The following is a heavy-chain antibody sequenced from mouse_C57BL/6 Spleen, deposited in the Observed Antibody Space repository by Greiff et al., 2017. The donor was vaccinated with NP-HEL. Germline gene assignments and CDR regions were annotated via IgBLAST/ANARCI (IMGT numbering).Heavy chain of an antibody. CDR1: GYAFTNYL. D-gene: IGHD1-1*01. Sequence: QVQLQQSGAELVRPGTSVKVSCKASGYAFTNYLIEWVKQRPGQGLEWIGVINPGSGGTNYNEKFKGKATLTADNSSSTAYMQLSSLTSEDSAVYFCARSTASRFTYYGDYWGQGTTLTVSS. CDR2: INPGSGGT. J-gene: IGHJ2*01. V-gene: IGHV1-54*01. CDR3: ARSTASRFTYYGDY.